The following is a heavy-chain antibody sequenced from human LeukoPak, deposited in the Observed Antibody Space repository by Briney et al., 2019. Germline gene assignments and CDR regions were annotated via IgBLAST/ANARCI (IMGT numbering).Heavy chain of an antibody. CDR3: AKGEEMRYCSSTSCYMPIYYYYGMDV. Sequence: PGGSLRLSCAASGFTFSSYAMSWVRQAPGKGLEWVSAISGSGGSTYYADSVKGRFTISRDNSKNTLYLQMNSLRAEDTAVYYCAKGEEMRYCSSTSCYMPIYYYYGMDVWGQGTTVTVSS. D-gene: IGHD2-2*02. CDR1: GFTFSSYA. CDR2: ISGSGGST. J-gene: IGHJ6*02. V-gene: IGHV3-23*01.